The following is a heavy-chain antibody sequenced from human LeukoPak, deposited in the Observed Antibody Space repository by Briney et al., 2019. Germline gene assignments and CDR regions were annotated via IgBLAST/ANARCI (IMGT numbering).Heavy chain of an antibody. D-gene: IGHD6-19*01. CDR3: ARVIAVAGPTPPLDY. Sequence: PGGSLRLSCAASGFTFSSYSMNWVRQAPGKGLEWVSSISSSSSYIYYADSVKGRFTIPRDNAKNSLYLQMNSLRAEDTAVYYCARVIAVAGPTPPLDYWGQGTLVTVSS. CDR2: ISSSSSYI. J-gene: IGHJ4*02. V-gene: IGHV3-21*01. CDR1: GFTFSSYS.